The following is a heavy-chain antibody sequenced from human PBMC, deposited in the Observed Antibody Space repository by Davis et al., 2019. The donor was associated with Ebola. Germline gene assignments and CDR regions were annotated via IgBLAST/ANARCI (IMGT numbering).Heavy chain of an antibody. J-gene: IGHJ4*02. D-gene: IGHD1-1*01. CDR2: MNPNGGGT. CDR3: ARVSNDIVDY. Sequence: ASVKVSCKASGSSFTGYYIHWVRQAPGQGPEWMGWMNPNGGGTNYALKFQDRVTMTRDTSISTAYMELSRLRSDDTAVYYCARVSNDIVDYWGQGTLVTVSS. V-gene: IGHV1-2*02. CDR1: GSSFTGYY.